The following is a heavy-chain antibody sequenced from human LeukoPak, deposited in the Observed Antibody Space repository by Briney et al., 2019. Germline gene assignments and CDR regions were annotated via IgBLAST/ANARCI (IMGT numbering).Heavy chain of an antibody. V-gene: IGHV3-48*04. CDR2: ISSSGSTI. J-gene: IGHJ4*02. CDR1: GFTFSSYS. Sequence: PGGSLRLSCAASGFTFSSYSMNWVRQAPGKGLEWVSYISSSGSTIYYADSVKGRFTISRDNAKNSLYLQMNSLRAEDTAVYYCARAFTYIVVVPAAIGYWGQGTLVTVSS. CDR3: ARAFTYIVVVPAAIGY. D-gene: IGHD2-2*01.